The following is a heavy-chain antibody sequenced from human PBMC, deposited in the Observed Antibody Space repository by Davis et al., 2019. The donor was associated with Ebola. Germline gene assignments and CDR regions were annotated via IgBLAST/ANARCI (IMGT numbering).Heavy chain of an antibody. Sequence: GESLKISCAASGFTFNIFDMHWVRQAPGRGLEWVSYISSSGSTIYYADSVKGRFTISRDNSKNTLYLQMNSLRAEDTAVYYCARATSSSSDDISLLTYYYGMDVWGKGTTVTVSS. CDR2: ISSSGSTI. CDR3: ARATSSSSDDISLLTYYYGMDV. D-gene: IGHD3-9*01. CDR1: GFTFNIFD. J-gene: IGHJ6*04. V-gene: IGHV3-48*01.